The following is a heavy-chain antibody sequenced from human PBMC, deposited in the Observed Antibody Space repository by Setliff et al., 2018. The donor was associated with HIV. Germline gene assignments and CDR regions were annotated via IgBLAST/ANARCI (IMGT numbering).Heavy chain of an antibody. CDR3: VKGGTLAGQFYYYMNV. V-gene: IGHV3-9*01. Sequence: PGGSLRLSCEGSGFNLNNYAMHWVRQPPGKGLEWVSGITWRGGVLGYAASAKGRFIISRDNARSSLHLQMNSLATEDTALYFCVKGGTLAGQFYYYMNVWGKGTTVTVSS. J-gene: IGHJ6*03. CDR1: GFNLNNYA. D-gene: IGHD6-19*01. CDR2: ITWRGGVL.